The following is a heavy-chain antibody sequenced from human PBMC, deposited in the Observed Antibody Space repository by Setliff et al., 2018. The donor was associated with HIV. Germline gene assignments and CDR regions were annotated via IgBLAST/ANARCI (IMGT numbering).Heavy chain of an antibody. CDR3: ARSEGQWLRPEGALCDY. D-gene: IGHD5-12*01. CDR1: GHTFTSYD. V-gene: IGHV1-18*01. Sequence: ASVKVSCKASGHTFTSYDISWVRQAPGQGLEWMGWMSTYNGNTNDAQKVQGRVTMTTDTSTSTAYMELRSLRSDDTAVYYCARSEGQWLRPEGALCDYWGQGTLVTVSS. CDR2: MSTYNGNT. J-gene: IGHJ4*02.